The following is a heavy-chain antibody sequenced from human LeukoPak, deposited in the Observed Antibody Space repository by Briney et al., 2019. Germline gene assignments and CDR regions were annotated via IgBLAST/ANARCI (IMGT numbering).Heavy chain of an antibody. J-gene: IGHJ4*02. CDR3: AKGSGPGSYSFDY. CDR1: GFTFSTHW. D-gene: IGHD3-10*01. V-gene: IGHV3-74*01. Sequence: GGSLRLSCSASGFTFSTHWMHWVRQAPGKGLVWVSRINSDGNSINYADSVKGRFTISRDNSKNTLYLQMNSLRAEDTAVYYCAKGSGPGSYSFDYWGQGTLVTVSS. CDR2: INSDGNSI.